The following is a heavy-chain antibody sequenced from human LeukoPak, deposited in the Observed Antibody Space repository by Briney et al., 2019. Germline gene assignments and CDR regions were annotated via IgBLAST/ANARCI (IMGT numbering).Heavy chain of an antibody. CDR2: INHSGST. J-gene: IGHJ5*02. V-gene: IGHV4-34*01. CDR3: AGFSSSTTCPGGGWFDP. D-gene: IGHD2-2*01. Sequence: SETLSLTCAVYGGAFSDYNWSWIRQPPGKGLEWIGEINHSGSTNYNPSLKSRVTISLDTSKNQFSLKLSSVTAADTAVYYCAGFSSSTTCPGGGWFDPWGQGTLVTVSS. CDR1: GGAFSDYN.